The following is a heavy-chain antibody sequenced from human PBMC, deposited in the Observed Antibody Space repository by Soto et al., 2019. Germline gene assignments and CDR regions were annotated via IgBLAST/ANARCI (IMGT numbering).Heavy chain of an antibody. CDR1: GFTFDSYA. CDR3: AKDTVGGYSFWSGYYSDGLDV. Sequence: EVKLLESGGGLAQPGGSLRLSCVGSGFTFDSYAISWVRQAPGERLQWIAAVSGSADGTDYVHPVRGRFTISRDNAKKTVHLQMDSLRVEDPAVYFCAKDTVGGYSFWSGYYSDGLDVWGQGTLVSVS. J-gene: IGHJ3*01. CDR2: VSGSADGT. D-gene: IGHD3-3*01. V-gene: IGHV3-23*01.